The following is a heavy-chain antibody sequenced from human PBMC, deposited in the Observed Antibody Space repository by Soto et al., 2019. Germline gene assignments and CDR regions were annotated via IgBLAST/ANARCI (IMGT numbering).Heavy chain of an antibody. Sequence: GASVKVSCKASGYTFTSYGISWVRQAPGQGLEWMGWISAYNGNTNYAQKLQGRVTMTTDTSTSTAYMELRSLRSDDTAVYYCARGSCDVSVVNQNIDYWGQGTMVTVSS. J-gene: IGHJ4*02. D-gene: IGHD3-22*01. CDR1: GYTFTSYG. CDR3: ARGSCDVSVVNQNIDY. V-gene: IGHV1-18*01. CDR2: ISAYNGNT.